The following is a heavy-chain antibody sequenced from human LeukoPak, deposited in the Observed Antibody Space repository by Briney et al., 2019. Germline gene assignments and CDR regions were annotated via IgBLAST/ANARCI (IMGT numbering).Heavy chain of an antibody. D-gene: IGHD1-14*01. J-gene: IGHJ6*03. CDR2: ISYDGSNK. CDR1: GFTFSSYA. Sequence: GGSLRLSCAASGFTFSSYAMHWVRQAPGKGLEWVAVISYDGSNKYYADSVKGRSTISRDNSKNTLYLQMNSLRAEDTAVYYCAKDRGVWGYKYYYYMDVWGKGTTVTISS. CDR3: AKDRGVWGYKYYYYMDV. V-gene: IGHV3-30*04.